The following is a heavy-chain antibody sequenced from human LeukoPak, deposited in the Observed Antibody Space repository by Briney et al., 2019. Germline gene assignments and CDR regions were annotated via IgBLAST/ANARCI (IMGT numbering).Heavy chain of an antibody. CDR2: MNPNSGNT. V-gene: IGHV1-8*01. CDR1: GYTFTSYD. Sequence: ASVKVSCKASGYTFTSYDINWVRQATGQGLEWMGWMNPNSGNTDYSQKLQGRVTITTDTSTSTAYMELRSLRSDDTAVYYCARVMYYDSSGYPPFDYWGQGTLVTVSS. J-gene: IGHJ4*02. D-gene: IGHD3-22*01. CDR3: ARVMYYDSSGYPPFDY.